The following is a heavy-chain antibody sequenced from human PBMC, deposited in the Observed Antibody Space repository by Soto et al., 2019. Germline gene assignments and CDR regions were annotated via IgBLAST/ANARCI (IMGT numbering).Heavy chain of an antibody. D-gene: IGHD3-9*01. CDR2: ISSSSSTI. Sequence: PGGSLRLSCAASGFTFSSYSMNWVRQSPGKGLEWVSYISSSSSTIYYADSVKGRFTISRDNAKNSLYLQMNSLRDEDTAVYYCARDHRTGLYYYYGMDVWGQGTTVTVSS. V-gene: IGHV3-48*02. CDR3: ARDHRTGLYYYYGMDV. CDR1: GFTFSSYS. J-gene: IGHJ6*02.